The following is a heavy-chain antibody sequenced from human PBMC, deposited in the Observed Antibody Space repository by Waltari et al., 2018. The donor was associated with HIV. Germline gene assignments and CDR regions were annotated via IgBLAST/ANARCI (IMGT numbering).Heavy chain of an antibody. D-gene: IGHD2-15*01. J-gene: IGHJ4*02. CDR2: IIPIFDTT. CDR1: GGTFHNYA. V-gene: IGHV1-69*06. Sequence: QVQLVQSGAELKKPGSSVKVSCKTSGGTFHNYAISWVRQAPGQGLEWIGGIIPIFDTTHYAQKFQGRVTITADKSTSTAYMELRSLRSADTALYYCAARKGYCSGGGCYSWDYWGQGTLVTVSS. CDR3: AARKGYCSGGGCYSWDY.